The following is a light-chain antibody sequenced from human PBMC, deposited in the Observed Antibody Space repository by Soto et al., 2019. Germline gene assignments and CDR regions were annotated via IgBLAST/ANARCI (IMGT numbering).Light chain of an antibody. CDR3: RQYGTSPRT. V-gene: IGKV3-20*01. Sequence: LSLSNGERATLSCRPSQSFSSSYLAWYQQKPGQAPRLLIYATSSRATGIPDRFSGSGSQTDFTLTISGLEPEDFAVYYCRQYGTSPRTFGQGTKVDSK. CDR2: ATS. CDR1: QSFSSSY. J-gene: IGKJ1*01.